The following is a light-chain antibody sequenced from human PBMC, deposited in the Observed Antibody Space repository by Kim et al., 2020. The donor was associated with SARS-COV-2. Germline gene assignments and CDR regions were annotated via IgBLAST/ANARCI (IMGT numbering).Light chain of an antibody. CDR3: QQYGGSPPYT. Sequence: EIVLTQSPGTLSLSPGERATLSCRASQSVNNNYLAWYQQKPDQAPRLLIYDASSRATGIPDRFSGSGSGTDFTLTISRLEPEDFAVYYCQQYGGSPPYTLGQGTKLEI. CDR2: DAS. V-gene: IGKV3-20*01. J-gene: IGKJ2*01. CDR1: QSVNNNY.